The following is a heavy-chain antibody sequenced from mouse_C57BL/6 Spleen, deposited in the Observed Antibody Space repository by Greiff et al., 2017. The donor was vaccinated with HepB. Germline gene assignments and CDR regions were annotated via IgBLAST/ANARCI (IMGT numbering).Heavy chain of an antibody. CDR1: GYAFSSSW. CDR2: IYPEDGDT. CDR3: ARSLYYGSSCEAWFAY. J-gene: IGHJ3*01. D-gene: IGHD1-1*01. Sequence: QVQLQQSGPELVKPGASVKISCKASGYAFSSSWMHWVKQRPGQGLEWIGRIYPEDGDTNYNGKFKGKATLTADKSSSTAYMQLSSLTSEDSAVYFCARSLYYGSSCEAWFAYWGQGTLVTVSA. V-gene: IGHV1-82*01.